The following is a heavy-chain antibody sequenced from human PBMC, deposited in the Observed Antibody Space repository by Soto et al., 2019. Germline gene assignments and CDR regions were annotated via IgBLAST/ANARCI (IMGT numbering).Heavy chain of an antibody. J-gene: IGHJ6*02. CDR1: GFTFSSYA. V-gene: IGHV3-30-3*01. D-gene: IGHD4-4*01. CDR3: ARLGPTTVTTPYYYYGMDV. Sequence: QVQLVESGGGVVQPGRSLRLSCAASGFTFSSYAMHWVRQAPGKGLEWVAVISYDGSNKYYADSVKGRFTISRDNSKSTLYLQMNSLRAEDTAVYYCARLGPTTVTTPYYYYGMDVWGQGTTVTVSS. CDR2: ISYDGSNK.